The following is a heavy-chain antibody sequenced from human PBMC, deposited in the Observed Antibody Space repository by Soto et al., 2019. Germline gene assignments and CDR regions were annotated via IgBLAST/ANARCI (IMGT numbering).Heavy chain of an antibody. Sequence: PGGSLRLSCAASGFTFSSYGMHWVRQAPGKGLEWVAVISYDGSNKYYADSVKGRFTISRDNSKNTLYLQMNSLRAEDTAVYYCAKAYSSSWFGSDYWGQGTLVTVSS. J-gene: IGHJ4*02. CDR3: AKAYSSSWFGSDY. CDR1: GFTFSSYG. D-gene: IGHD6-13*01. V-gene: IGHV3-30*18. CDR2: ISYDGSNK.